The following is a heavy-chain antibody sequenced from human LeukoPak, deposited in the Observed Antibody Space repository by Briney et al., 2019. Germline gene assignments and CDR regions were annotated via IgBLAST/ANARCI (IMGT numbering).Heavy chain of an antibody. CDR1: GYTFTGYY. V-gene: IGHV1-2*02. CDR3: AREGTVGAAFDY. J-gene: IGHJ4*02. D-gene: IGHD1-26*01. Sequence: ASVKVSCKASGYTFTGYYMHWVRQAPGQGLEWMGWINPNSGGTNYAQKFQGRVTMTRDTFISTAYMELSRLRSDDTAVYYCAREGTVGAAFDYWGQGTLVTVSS. CDR2: INPNSGGT.